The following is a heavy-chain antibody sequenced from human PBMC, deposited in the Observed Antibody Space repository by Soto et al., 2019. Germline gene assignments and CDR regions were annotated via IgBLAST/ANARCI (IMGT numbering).Heavy chain of an antibody. Sequence: QVQLVESGGGVVQPGRSLRLSCAASGFTFSSYAMHWVRQAPGKGLEWVAVISYDGSNKYYADSVKGRFTISRDNSKNTLYLQMNSLRAEDTAVYYCARWQLVLPAYYGMDVWGQGTTVTVSS. J-gene: IGHJ6*02. CDR2: ISYDGSNK. CDR1: GFTFSSYA. V-gene: IGHV3-30-3*01. CDR3: ARWQLVLPAYYGMDV. D-gene: IGHD6-6*01.